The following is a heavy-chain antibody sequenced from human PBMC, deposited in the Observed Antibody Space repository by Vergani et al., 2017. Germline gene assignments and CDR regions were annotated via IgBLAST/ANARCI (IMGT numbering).Heavy chain of an antibody. CDR2: INPNSGGI. CDR3: AREFHDFWSGYFYFDY. CDR1: GYTFTGYY. D-gene: IGHD3-3*01. J-gene: IGHJ4*02. V-gene: IGHV1-2*02. Sequence: QVQLVQSGAEVKKPGASVKVSCKASGYTFTGYYMHWVRQAPGQGLEWMGWINPNSGGINYAQKFQGRVTMTRETSISTAYMELSRLRYDDPAVYYCAREFHDFWSGYFYFDYWGQGTLVTVSS.